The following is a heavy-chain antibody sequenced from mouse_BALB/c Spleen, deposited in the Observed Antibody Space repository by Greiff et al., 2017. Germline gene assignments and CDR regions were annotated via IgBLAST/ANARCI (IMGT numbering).Heavy chain of an antibody. CDR2: ISYSGSP. V-gene: IGHV3-8*02. J-gene: IGHJ3*01. CDR1: GDSITSGY. Sequence: EVQLVESGPSLVKTSQTLSLTCSVTGDSITSGYWNWIRKLPGNKLEYMGYISYSGSPYYNPSLKSRISITRDTSNNQYYLQLNSVTTDATSTYFCARGDWFAYWGQGTLVTVSA. CDR3: ARGDWFAY.